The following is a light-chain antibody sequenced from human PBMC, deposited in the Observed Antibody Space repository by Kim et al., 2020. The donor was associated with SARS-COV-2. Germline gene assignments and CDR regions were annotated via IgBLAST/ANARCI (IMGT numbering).Light chain of an antibody. CDR2: DAS. CDR3: QQRSNWRVT. V-gene: IGKV3-11*01. J-gene: IGKJ4*01. CDR1: QSVSSY. Sequence: EIVLIQSPATLSLSPGERATLSCRASQSVSSYLAWYQQKPGQAPRLLIYDASNRATGIPARFSGSGSGTDFTLTISSLEPEDFAVYYCQQRSNWRVTFGGGTKVDIK.